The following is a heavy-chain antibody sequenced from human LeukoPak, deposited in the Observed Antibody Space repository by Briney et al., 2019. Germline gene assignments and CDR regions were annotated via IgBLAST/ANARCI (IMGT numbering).Heavy chain of an antibody. CDR1: GGPISSNY. Sequence: SETLSLTCTVSGGPISSNYWGWIRQPPGKGLEWIGNIYYSGSTYYNPSLKSRVTISVDTSKNQFSLKLSSVTAADTAVYYCARLSSSSGVVNYWGQGTLVTVSS. CDR3: ARLSSSSGVVNY. V-gene: IGHV4-39*01. D-gene: IGHD6-6*01. CDR2: IYYSGST. J-gene: IGHJ4*02.